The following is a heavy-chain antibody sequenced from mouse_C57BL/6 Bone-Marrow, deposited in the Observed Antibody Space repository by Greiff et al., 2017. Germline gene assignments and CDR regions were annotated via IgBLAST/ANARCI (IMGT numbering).Heavy chain of an antibody. J-gene: IGHJ1*03. CDR2: IDPSDSYT. V-gene: IGHV1-69*01. Sequence: QVQLQQPGAELVMPGASVKLSCKASGYTFTSYWMHWVKQRPGHGLEWIGEIDPSDSYTNFNQKFKGKSTLTVDKSSSTAYMQLSSLTSEDSAVYYCARRLPYWYFDVWGTGTTVTVSS. D-gene: IGHD2-2*01. CDR1: GYTFTSYW. CDR3: ARRLPYWYFDV.